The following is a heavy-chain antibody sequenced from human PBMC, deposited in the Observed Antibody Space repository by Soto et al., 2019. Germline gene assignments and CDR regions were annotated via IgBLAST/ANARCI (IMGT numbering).Heavy chain of an antibody. CDR1: GFTFSDYG. Sequence: EVQLLESGGGLIQPGGSLRLSCAGSGFTFSDYGMNWVRQAPGKGREWVSGLTWGGSAYYAESVRGRFTISRDNSKSILYVQMNSLRVEDTAVYYCAKERTSSTYDGMDVWGQGTPVTVSS. V-gene: IGHV3-23*01. J-gene: IGHJ6*02. CDR2: LTWGGSA. D-gene: IGHD6-6*01. CDR3: AKERTSSTYDGMDV.